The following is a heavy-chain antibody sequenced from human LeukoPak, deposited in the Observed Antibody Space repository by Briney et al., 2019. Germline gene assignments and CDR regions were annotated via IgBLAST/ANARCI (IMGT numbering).Heavy chain of an antibody. CDR1: GGSISSYY. CDR3: ARHSQQLVLGIDY. CDR2: IYYSGST. D-gene: IGHD6-6*01. J-gene: IGHJ4*02. Sequence: SETLSLTCTVSGGSISSYYWSWIRQPPGKGLEWIGYIYYSGSTNYNPPLKSRVTISVDTPKNQFSLKLSSVTAADTAVYYCARHSQQLVLGIDYWGQGTLVTVSS. V-gene: IGHV4-59*08.